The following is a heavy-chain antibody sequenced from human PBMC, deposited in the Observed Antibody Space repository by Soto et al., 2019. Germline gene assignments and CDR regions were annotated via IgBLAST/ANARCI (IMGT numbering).Heavy chain of an antibody. Sequence: RGASLKISCNSSGYSFTTYWIGWLRQVPGKGLGWMGILYPGDSDTRYSPSFQGQVTISADKSISTAYLQWSSLKASDTAMYYCARRRRDIFPGCPVPVDYWGQGTLVTVSS. CDR1: GYSFTTYW. V-gene: IGHV5-51*01. CDR2: LYPGDSDT. D-gene: IGHD3-9*01. CDR3: ARRRRDIFPGCPVPVDY. J-gene: IGHJ4*02.